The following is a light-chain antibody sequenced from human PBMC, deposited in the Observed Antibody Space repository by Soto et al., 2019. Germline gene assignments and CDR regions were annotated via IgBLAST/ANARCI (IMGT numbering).Light chain of an antibody. V-gene: IGLV2-8*01. CDR2: EVV. CDR1: KNDIGVYDF. J-gene: IGLJ1*01. CDR3: KSCAGSHTYV. Sequence: QSALTQPPSASGSPGQSVTISCTGTKNDIGVYDFVSWYQHHPGKAPRLIIYEVVQRPSGVPDRLYGSKSGNTAFLTVSGLQAGFEADYFCKSCAGSHTYVFGSGTKVTVL.